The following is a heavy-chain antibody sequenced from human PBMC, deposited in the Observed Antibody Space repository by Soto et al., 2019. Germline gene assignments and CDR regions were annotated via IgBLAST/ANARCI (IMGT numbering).Heavy chain of an antibody. J-gene: IGHJ4*02. CDR3: ASGEIGYYYDSSGYYFY. Sequence: PSETLSLTCTVSGGSISSSSYYWGWIRQPPGKGLEWIGSIYYSGSTYYNPSLKSRVTISVDTSKNQFSLKLSSVTAADTAVYYCASGEIGYYYDSSGYYFYWGQGTLVTVSS. CDR2: IYYSGST. D-gene: IGHD3-22*01. V-gene: IGHV4-39*01. CDR1: GGSISSSSYY.